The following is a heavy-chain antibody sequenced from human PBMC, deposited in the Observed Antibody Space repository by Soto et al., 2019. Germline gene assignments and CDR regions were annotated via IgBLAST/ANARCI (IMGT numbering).Heavy chain of an antibody. D-gene: IGHD1-7*01. CDR1: EFTFNNFP. Sequence: GGPLRPSFPASEFTFNNFPMSGFRKAPGKGLEWVSAISANGQGIYYADSVKGRFIISRGSSKNTVFLHMDSLTAEDTAVYYCAKDRNYPRDQFHNWGQGTLVTVSS. V-gene: IGHV3-23*01. CDR3: AKDRNYPRDQFHN. J-gene: IGHJ4*02. CDR2: ISANGQGI.